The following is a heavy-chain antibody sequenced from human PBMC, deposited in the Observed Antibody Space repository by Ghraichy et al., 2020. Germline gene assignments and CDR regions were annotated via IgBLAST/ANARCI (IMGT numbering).Heavy chain of an antibody. CDR3: ASRYYYDSSGFRYFDL. Sequence: SQTLSLTCTVSGGSISSSSYYWGCIRQPPGKGLEWIGNIYYSGSTYYNPSLKSRVTISVDTSKNQFSLKLSSVTAADTAVYYCASRYYYDSSGFRYFDLWGRGTLVTVSS. J-gene: IGHJ2*01. D-gene: IGHD3-22*01. CDR1: GGSISSSSYY. CDR2: IYYSGST. V-gene: IGHV4-39*01.